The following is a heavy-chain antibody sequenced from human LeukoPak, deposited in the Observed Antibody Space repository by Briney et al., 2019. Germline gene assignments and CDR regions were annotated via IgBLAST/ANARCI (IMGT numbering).Heavy chain of an antibody. V-gene: IGHV1-18*01. CDR2: ISAYNGNT. CDR3: ARDVQDIVVSSAWYYFDY. CDR1: GYTFTSYG. Sequence: ASVKVSCKASGYTFTSYGISWVRQAPGQGLEWMGWISAYNGNTNYAQKLQGRVTMTTDTSTSTAYMELRSLRSDDTAVYYCARDVQDIVVSSAWYYFDYWGQGTLVTVSS. D-gene: IGHD2-15*01. J-gene: IGHJ4*02.